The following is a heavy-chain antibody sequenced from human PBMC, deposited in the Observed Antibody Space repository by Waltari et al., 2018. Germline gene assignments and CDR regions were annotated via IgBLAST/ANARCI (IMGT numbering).Heavy chain of an antibody. CDR2: VIPILALA. J-gene: IGHJ3*02. Sequence: QGQLVQSGAEVKKPGSSVKVSCKASGGTCSSYAISWVRPAPGQGLGGVGGVIPILALASDAQEFQRMVTSTADKSTTTAYMGLSRLRSGDTAVHYCAGFLASCGGDCYSGAFDIWGQGTMVTVSS. CDR1: GGTCSSYA. CDR3: AGFLASCGGDCYSGAFDI. V-gene: IGHV1-69*10. D-gene: IGHD2-21*01.